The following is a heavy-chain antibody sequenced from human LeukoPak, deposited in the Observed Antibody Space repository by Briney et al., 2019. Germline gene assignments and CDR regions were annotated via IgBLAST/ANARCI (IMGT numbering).Heavy chain of an antibody. CDR2: INWNGGTT. CDR3: ARDKHYYDSSNYV. J-gene: IGHJ4*02. CDR1: GFTFNDYG. V-gene: IGHV3-20*04. Sequence: GGSLRLSCAASGFTFNDYGMSWVRQGPGKGLEWVSGINWNGGTTGYADSVRGRFTISRDNAKNSLYLQMNSLRAEDTALYYRARDKHYYDSSNYVWGQGTLVTVSS. D-gene: IGHD3-22*01.